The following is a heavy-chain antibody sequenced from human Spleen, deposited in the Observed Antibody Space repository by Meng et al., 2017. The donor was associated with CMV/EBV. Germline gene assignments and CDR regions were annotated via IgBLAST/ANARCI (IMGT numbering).Heavy chain of an antibody. CDR2: IKQDGGEK. Sequence: GGSLRLSCAASGFTFSRFWMTWVRQAPGKGLEWVANIKQDGGEKYYVDSVKGQFTISRDNAKNSLYLEMNSLRVEDTSVYYCARGVGSVVDYFDYWGQGALVTVSS. D-gene: IGHD2-15*01. V-gene: IGHV3-7*01. CDR1: GFTFSRFW. CDR3: ARGVGSVVDYFDY. J-gene: IGHJ4*02.